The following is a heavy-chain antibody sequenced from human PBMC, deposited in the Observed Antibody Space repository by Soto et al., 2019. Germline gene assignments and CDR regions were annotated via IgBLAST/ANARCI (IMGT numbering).Heavy chain of an antibody. D-gene: IGHD3-3*01. CDR2: INHSGTT. CDR3: ARGWRFDP. Sequence: PSETLSLTCAVRGGSFSGYQWNWVRQTPGKGLEWIGEINHSGTTNYNPSLKSRISMSVDTSKKEFSLKLTSVTAADTAVYYCARGWRFDPWGQGTPVTVSS. CDR1: GGSFSGYQ. J-gene: IGHJ5*02. V-gene: IGHV4-34*01.